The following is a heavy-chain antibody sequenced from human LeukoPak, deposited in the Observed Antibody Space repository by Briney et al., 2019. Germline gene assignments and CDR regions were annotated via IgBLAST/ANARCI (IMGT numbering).Heavy chain of an antibody. CDR2: MNPNSGNT. CDR3: ARVPNDYCSGGSCYRDAFDT. Sequence: GASVKVSCKASGYTFTSYDINWVRQATGQGLEWMGWMNPNSGNTGYAQKFQGRVTMTRNTSISTAYMELSSLRSEDTAVYYCARVPNDYCSGGSCYRDAFDTWGQGTMVTVSS. J-gene: IGHJ3*02. CDR1: GYTFTSYD. D-gene: IGHD2-15*01. V-gene: IGHV1-8*01.